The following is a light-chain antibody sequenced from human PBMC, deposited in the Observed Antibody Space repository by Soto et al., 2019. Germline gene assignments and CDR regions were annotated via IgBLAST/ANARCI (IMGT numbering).Light chain of an antibody. Sequence: QSVLTQPASVSGSPGQSITISCTGTSSDVGGYNYVSWYQQYPGKVPKLLTFDVSNRPSGVSVRFSGSKSGNTASLTISGLQAEDEAEYYCCSYTSSVSRYVFGTGTKVTVL. CDR2: DVS. CDR1: SSDVGGYNY. V-gene: IGLV2-14*01. CDR3: CSYTSSVSRYV. J-gene: IGLJ1*01.